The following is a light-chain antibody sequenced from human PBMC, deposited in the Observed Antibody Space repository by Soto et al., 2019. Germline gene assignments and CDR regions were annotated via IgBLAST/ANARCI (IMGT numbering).Light chain of an antibody. V-gene: IGKV3-15*01. CDR3: QQYKDWPPYT. J-gene: IGKJ2*01. Sequence: EILMTQSQGTLSVSPGERVTVSCRASQSVSANLAWYRQKPGQAPRLLIYGASTRATGVPARFSGGGSGTEFTLTISSLQSEDFAVYYCQQYKDWPPYTFGQGTKVDIK. CDR1: QSVSAN. CDR2: GAS.